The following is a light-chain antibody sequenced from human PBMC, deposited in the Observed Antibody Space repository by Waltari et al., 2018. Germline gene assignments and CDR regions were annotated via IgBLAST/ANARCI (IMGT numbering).Light chain of an antibody. CDR2: EGS. CDR3: CSYAGSRTPWV. CDR1: SSDVGNYNF. Sequence: QSALTQPASVSGSPGQSITISCTGSSSDVGNYNFVSWYQQNPDEAPKLVIYEGSKRPSGISIRFSGSKSGNTASLTISRLQAEDEADYYCCSYAGSRTPWVFGGGTRVTVL. V-gene: IGLV2-23*01. J-gene: IGLJ3*02.